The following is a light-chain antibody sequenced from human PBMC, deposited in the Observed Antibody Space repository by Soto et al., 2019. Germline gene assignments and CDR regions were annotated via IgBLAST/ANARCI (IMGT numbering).Light chain of an antibody. V-gene: IGKV1-5*01. CDR3: QQYNSYWT. J-gene: IGKJ1*01. Sequence: DIQMTQSPSTPSASVGDRVTRSCRASQSISSWLAWYQQKPGKAPKLLIYDASSLESGVPSRFSGSGSGTEFTLTISSLQPDDFATYYCQQYNSYWTFGQGTKVDI. CDR1: QSISSW. CDR2: DAS.